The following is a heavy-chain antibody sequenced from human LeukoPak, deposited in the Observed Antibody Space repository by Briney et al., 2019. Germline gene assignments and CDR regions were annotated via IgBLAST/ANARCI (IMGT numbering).Heavy chain of an antibody. CDR2: ISSSSSYT. D-gene: IGHD3-10*01. J-gene: IGHJ4*02. V-gene: IGHV3-11*06. CDR3: ARDRFGYGMGAGGFED. Sequence: KHRGSLRLSCAASGFMFSDYYMSWIRQAPGKGLEWVSYISSSSSYTNYSDSVKGRFTISRDNAKNSLYLQMNRLRVEDTAVYYCARDRFGYGMGAGGFEDWGQGTLDPVSS. CDR1: GFMFSDYY.